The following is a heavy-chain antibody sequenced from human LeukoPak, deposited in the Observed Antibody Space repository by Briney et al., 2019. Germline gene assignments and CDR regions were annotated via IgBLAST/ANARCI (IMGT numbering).Heavy chain of an antibody. CDR2: MYHSGST. Sequence: SETLSLTCTVSGGSISTSSYYWGWIRQPPGKGLEWIGSMYHSGSTYYNPSLTSRVTISVDTSKNQFSLKLSSVTAADTAVYYCASLRERSYYARGFDYWGQGTLVTVSS. J-gene: IGHJ4*02. CDR1: GGSISTSSYY. V-gene: IGHV4-39*01. D-gene: IGHD1-26*01. CDR3: ASLRERSYYARGFDY.